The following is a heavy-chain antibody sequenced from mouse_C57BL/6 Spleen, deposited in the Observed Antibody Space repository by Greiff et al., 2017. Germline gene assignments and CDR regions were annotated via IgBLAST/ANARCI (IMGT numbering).Heavy chain of an antibody. J-gene: IGHJ2*01. CDR1: GYTFTSYW. CDR3: ARLPRGYYFDD. V-gene: IGHV1-61*01. CDR2: IYPSDSET. Sequence: QVQLQQPGAELVRPGSSVKLSCKASGYTFTSYWMDWVKQRPGQGLEWIGNIYPSDSETHYNQKFKDKATLTVDKSSSTAYMQLSSLTSEDSAVYYCARLPRGYYFDDWGQGTTLTVSS.